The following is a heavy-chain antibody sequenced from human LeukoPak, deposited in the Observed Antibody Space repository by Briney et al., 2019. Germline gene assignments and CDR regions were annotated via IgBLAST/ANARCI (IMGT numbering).Heavy chain of an antibody. V-gene: IGHV3-7*01. CDR1: GFTFSSYW. CDR2: IKQDGSEK. Sequence: GGSLRLSCAASGFTFSSYWMSWVRQAPGKGLEWVANIKQDGSEKYYVDSVKGRFTIPRDNAKNSLYLQMNSLRAEDTAVYYCARHGYCSSTSCYTDFDYWGQGTLVTVSS. J-gene: IGHJ4*02. D-gene: IGHD2-2*02. CDR3: ARHGYCSSTSCYTDFDY.